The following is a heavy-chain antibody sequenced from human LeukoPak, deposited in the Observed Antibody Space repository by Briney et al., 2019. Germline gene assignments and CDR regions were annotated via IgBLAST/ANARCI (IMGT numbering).Heavy chain of an antibody. CDR2: MRSDKSTY. D-gene: IGHD5-24*01. CDR3: ASPTQDGYWGAVGDY. V-gene: IGHV3-30*02. CDR1: GFIFSNYA. Sequence: GGSLRLSCAASGFIFSNYAMHWVRQAPGKGLEWMAYMRSDKSTYYYADSVKGRFTISRDNSKNTLYLQMNSLRGGDTALYYCASPTQDGYWGAVGDYWGQGTLVTVSS. J-gene: IGHJ4*02.